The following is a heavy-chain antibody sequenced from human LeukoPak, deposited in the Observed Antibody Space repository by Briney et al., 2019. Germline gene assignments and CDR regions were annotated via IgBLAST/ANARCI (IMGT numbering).Heavy chain of an antibody. CDR2: INHSGST. V-gene: IGHV4-34*01. CDR3: ARASTWFGESSFDY. J-gene: IGHJ4*02. CDR1: GGSFSGYY. Sequence: SETLSLTCAVYGGSFSGYYWSWIRQPPGKGLEWIGEINHSGSTNYNPSLKSRVTISVDTSKNQFSRKLSSVTAAGTAVYYCARASTWFGESSFDYWGQGTLVTVSS. D-gene: IGHD3-10*01.